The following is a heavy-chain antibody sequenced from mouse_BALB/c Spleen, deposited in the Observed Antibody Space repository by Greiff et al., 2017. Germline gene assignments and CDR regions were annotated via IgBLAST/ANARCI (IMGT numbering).Heavy chain of an antibody. CDR1: GYTFTSYY. Sequence: QVQLQQSGPELVKPGASVRISCKASGYTFTSYYIHWVKQRPGQGLEWIGWIYPGNVNTKYNEKFKGKATLTADKSSSTAYMQLSSLTSEDSAVYFCARPPSSGAFFDYWGQGTTLTVSS. V-gene: IGHV1S56*01. D-gene: IGHD1-3*01. J-gene: IGHJ2*01. CDR3: ARPPSSGAFFDY. CDR2: IYPGNVNT.